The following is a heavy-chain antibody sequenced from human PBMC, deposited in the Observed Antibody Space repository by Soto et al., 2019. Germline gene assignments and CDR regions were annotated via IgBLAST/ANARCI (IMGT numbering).Heavy chain of an antibody. Sequence: GGSLRLSCAASGFTFSSYSMNWVRQAPGKGLEWVSYISSSSSTIYYADSVKGRFTISRDNAKNSLYLQMNGLRAEDTAVYYCAKGPLEWLPELYWFDPWGQGTLVTVSS. CDR1: GFTFSSYS. V-gene: IGHV3-48*01. CDR2: ISSSSSTI. CDR3: AKGPLEWLPELYWFDP. D-gene: IGHD3-3*01. J-gene: IGHJ5*02.